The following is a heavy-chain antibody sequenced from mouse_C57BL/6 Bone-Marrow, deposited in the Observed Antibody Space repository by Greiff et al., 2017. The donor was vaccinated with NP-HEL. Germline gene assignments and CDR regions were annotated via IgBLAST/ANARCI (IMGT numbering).Heavy chain of an antibody. CDR2: SQPNSGST. J-gene: IGHJ1*03. CDR3: ARETSTDWYFDV. D-gene: IGHD1-1*01. Sequence: QVQLQQPGAELVKPGASVKLAGKGSGYTFTSEGRHWVKQRPGQGREWSGMSQPNSGSTNYNEKFKSKATLTVDKSSSTAYMQLSSLTSEDSAVYYCARETSTDWYFDVWGTGTTVTVSS. CDR1: GYTFTSEG. V-gene: IGHV1-64*01.